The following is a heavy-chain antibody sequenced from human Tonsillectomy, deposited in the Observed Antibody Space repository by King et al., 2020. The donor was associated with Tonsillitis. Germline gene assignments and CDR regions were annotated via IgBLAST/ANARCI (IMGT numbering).Heavy chain of an antibody. CDR1: GFTFSSYS. CDR2: ISSSSTTI. J-gene: IGHJ4*02. V-gene: IGHV3-48*01. Sequence: VQLVESWGGLVQPGGSLRLSCGASGFTFSSYSMNWVRQAPGKGLEWVSYISSSSTTIYYADSVKGRFTISRDNAKNSLYLQMNNLRAEDTAVYYCARDLQVSYWGQGTLVTVSS. D-gene: IGHD3-22*01. CDR3: ARDLQVSY.